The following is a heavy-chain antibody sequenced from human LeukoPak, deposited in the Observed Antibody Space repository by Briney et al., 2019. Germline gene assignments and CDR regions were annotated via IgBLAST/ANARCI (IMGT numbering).Heavy chain of an antibody. CDR3: ARAGSSYDSSGYYYDY. Sequence: GGSLRLSCAASGFTFSDYYMSWIRQAPGKGLEWVAYISSSGGGMYYADSVKGRVTISRDNAKNSLYLQMNSLRAEDTAVYYCARAGSSYDSSGYYYDYWGQGTLVTVSS. D-gene: IGHD3-22*01. J-gene: IGHJ4*02. CDR1: GFTFSDYY. CDR2: ISSSGGGM. V-gene: IGHV3-11*01.